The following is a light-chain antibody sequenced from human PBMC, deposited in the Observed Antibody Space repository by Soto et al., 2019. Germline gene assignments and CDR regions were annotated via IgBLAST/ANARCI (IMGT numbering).Light chain of an antibody. J-gene: IGKJ5*01. CDR3: QQHRSWPPIT. V-gene: IGKV3-11*01. CDR1: QSVNNY. Sequence: EIILTQSPAILSLSPGESATLSCRASQSVNNYLYWYQQKPGQAPRLIISAASNRATGIPARFSGSGSETDFTLPTTDLEPEDFAVYYCQQHRSWPPITFGQGTRLDIK. CDR2: AAS.